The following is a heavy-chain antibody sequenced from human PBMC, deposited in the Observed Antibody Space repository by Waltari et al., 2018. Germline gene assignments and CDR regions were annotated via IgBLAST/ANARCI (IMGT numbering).Heavy chain of an antibody. Sequence: QVQLQESGPGLVKPSETLSLTCTVPGGSISSYYWSWIRQPAGKGLEWIGRIYTSGSTNYNPSLKSRVTMSVDTSKNQFSLKLSSVTAADTAVYYCARESYYDSSGYYFPYYFDYWGQGTLVTVSS. V-gene: IGHV4-4*07. CDR1: GGSISSYY. D-gene: IGHD3-22*01. J-gene: IGHJ4*02. CDR3: ARESYYDSSGYYFPYYFDY. CDR2: IYTSGST.